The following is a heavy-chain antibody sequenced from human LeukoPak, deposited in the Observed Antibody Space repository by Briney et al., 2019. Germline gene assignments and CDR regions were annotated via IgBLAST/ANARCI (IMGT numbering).Heavy chain of an antibody. D-gene: IGHD6-13*01. CDR2: IYTNDGSA. CDR1: GYTFTSYY. Sequence: GESLKISCKGSGYTFTSYYLHWVRQAPGQRPEWMGIIYTNDGSARYAQKFQGRVTMTRDTSTGTVYMELSSLSSDDTAVYYCARARAAAGAQYFQHWGQGTLVSASS. V-gene: IGHV1-46*01. CDR3: ARARAAAGAQYFQH. J-gene: IGHJ1*01.